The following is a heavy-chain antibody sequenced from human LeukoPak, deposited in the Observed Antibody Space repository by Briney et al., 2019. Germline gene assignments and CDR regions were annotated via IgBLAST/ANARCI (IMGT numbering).Heavy chain of an antibody. J-gene: IGHJ4*03. Sequence: AGSLRLSCAASGFTFSKYWMLWVRQAPGKGLESVSRINTDGTVTTYADSMKGRFTVSRDNADNTMFLQMNSVRDEDTAVYYCATKQWLAPPPDSWGQGTLVTVSS. CDR2: INTDGTVT. D-gene: IGHD6-19*01. CDR3: ATKQWLAPPPDS. CDR1: GFTFSKYW. V-gene: IGHV3-74*01.